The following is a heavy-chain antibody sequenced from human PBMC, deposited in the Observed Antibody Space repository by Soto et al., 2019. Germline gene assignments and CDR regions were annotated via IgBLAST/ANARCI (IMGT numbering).Heavy chain of an antibody. V-gene: IGHV4-39*01. CDR2: IYSSAIT. CDR3: ATGDSGYLRTGY. Sequence: PSETLSLTCTVSVGSIISSSFYWGWIRQPSGKGLEWIGNIYSSAITYYNPSLKSRVTISRDNAESTLYLQMNSLRAEDTAVYFCATGDSGYLRTGYWGQGTLVTVSS. CDR1: VGSIISSSFY. D-gene: IGHD5-12*01. J-gene: IGHJ4*02.